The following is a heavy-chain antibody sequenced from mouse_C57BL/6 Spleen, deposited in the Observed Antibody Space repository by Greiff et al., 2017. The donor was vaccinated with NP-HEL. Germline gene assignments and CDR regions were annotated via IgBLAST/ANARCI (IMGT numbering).Heavy chain of an antibody. D-gene: IGHD1-1*01. V-gene: IGHV1-80*01. J-gene: IGHJ2*01. Sequence: QVQLKESGAELVKPGASVKISCKASGYAFSSYWMNWVKQRPGKGLEWIGQIYPGDGDTNYNGRYKGKATLTSDKSSSTANMQLSSLTSEDSAVYSWARARYYGSREFDDWSQSTTLTVAS. CDR1: GYAFSSYW. CDR2: IYPGDGDT. CDR3: ARARYYGSREFDD.